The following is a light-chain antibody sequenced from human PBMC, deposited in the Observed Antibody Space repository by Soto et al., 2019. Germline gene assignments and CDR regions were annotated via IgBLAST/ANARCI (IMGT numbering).Light chain of an antibody. J-gene: IGLJ2*01. CDR1: NSDVNY. Sequence: QSALTQPASVSGAPGQSITISCTATNSDVNYVSWHQQHPGKAPKLMIYGVINRPSGVSNRFSGSKSGNTASLTISGLQAEDEADYYCSSYTTSTTVIFGGGTKLTVL. V-gene: IGLV2-14*01. CDR2: GVI. CDR3: SSYTTSTTVI.